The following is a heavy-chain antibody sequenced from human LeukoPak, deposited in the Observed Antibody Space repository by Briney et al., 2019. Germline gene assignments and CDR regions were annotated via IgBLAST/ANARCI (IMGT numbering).Heavy chain of an antibody. CDR2: INPSGGST. CDR3: ARRTSGLTSGHDYYYYYMDV. CDR1: GYTFTSYY. J-gene: IGHJ6*03. V-gene: IGHV1-46*01. Sequence: GASVKVSCKASGYTFTSYYMHWVRQAPGQGLEWMGIINPSGGSTSYAQKFQGRVTMTRDTSTSTVYMELRSLRSDDTAVYYCARRTSGLTSGHDYYYYYMDVWGKGTTVTVSS. D-gene: IGHD2-8*01.